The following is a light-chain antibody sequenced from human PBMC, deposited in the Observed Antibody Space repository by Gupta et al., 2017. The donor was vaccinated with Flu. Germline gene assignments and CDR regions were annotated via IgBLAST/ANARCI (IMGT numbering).Light chain of an antibody. V-gene: IGKV1-39*01. CDR1: QSITSH. J-gene: IGKJ2*01. CDR3: QQSDRTPYT. CDR2: GAS. Sequence: PSSRSAFVGDRGISTCRASQSITSHLNWFQQKPGKAPKLLIYGASNWQSGVPSRFRGSGSGTDFTLTISRLQPEDFATYFCQQSDRTPYTFGQGTKLEIK.